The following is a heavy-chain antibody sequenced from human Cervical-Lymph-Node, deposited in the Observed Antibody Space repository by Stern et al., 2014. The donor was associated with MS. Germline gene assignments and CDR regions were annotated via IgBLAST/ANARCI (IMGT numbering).Heavy chain of an antibody. V-gene: IGHV1-69*06. D-gene: IGHD6-13*01. Sequence: VQLVESGAEVKKPGSSVKVSCKASAGTFSSYTISWVRQAPGQGLEWMGGIIPIFGTTNYAQQFQGRVTVTADKSTSTAYMELNSLRSEDTAVYYCVTSPRIAATWGQGTLVTVSS. CDR2: IIPIFGTT. CDR3: VTSPRIAAT. CDR1: AGTFSSYT. J-gene: IGHJ5*02.